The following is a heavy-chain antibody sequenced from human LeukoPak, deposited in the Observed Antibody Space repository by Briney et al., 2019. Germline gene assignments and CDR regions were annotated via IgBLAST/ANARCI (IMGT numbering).Heavy chain of an antibody. Sequence: PGGSLRLSCAASGFTFSSYWMGWVRQAPGKGLEWVANIKQDGSEKYYVDSVKGRFTISRDNSKNTLFLQMNSLRVEDTAVYYCARVDSGNYDYWGQGTLRTVSS. CDR2: IKQDGSEK. D-gene: IGHD1-26*01. CDR3: ARVDSGNYDY. J-gene: IGHJ4*02. CDR1: GFTFSSYW. V-gene: IGHV3-7*03.